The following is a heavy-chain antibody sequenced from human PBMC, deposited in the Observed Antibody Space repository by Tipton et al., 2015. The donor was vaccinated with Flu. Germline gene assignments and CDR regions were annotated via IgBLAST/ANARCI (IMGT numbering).Heavy chain of an antibody. J-gene: IGHJ5*02. CDR3: AREQWLAPLYT. CDR1: GGSISSSSYY. D-gene: IGHD6-19*01. CDR2: IYYSGST. V-gene: IGHV4-39*07. Sequence: TLSLTCTVSGGSISSSSYYWCWIRQPPGQGLEWIGSIYYSGSTYYNPSLKSRVTISVDPSKNQYSLKLSSVTAADTAVYYYAREQWLAPLYTWGQGTLVTVSS.